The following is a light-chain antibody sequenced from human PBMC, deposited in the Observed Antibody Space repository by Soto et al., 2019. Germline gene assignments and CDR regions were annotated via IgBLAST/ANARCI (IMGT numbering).Light chain of an antibody. J-gene: IGKJ1*01. CDR1: QSINNW. CDR3: QQYESFPRT. Sequence: DIPMTQSPSTLSASVGDRVTITCRASQSINNWLAWYQQKPGKAPKLFIFKASTLESGVPSRFSGSGSGTEFILSISSLQPDDFASYFCQQYESFPRTFGQGTKVEIK. V-gene: IGKV1-5*03. CDR2: KAS.